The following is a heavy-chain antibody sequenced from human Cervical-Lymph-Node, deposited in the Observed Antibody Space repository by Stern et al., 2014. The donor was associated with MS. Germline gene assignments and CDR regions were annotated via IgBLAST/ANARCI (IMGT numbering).Heavy chain of an antibody. CDR1: GGYITSGGHS. D-gene: IGHD3-10*01. J-gene: IGHJ4*02. CDR3: AGGGLTMGHFDT. Sequence: QVQLQESGSGLVKPSQTLSLTCTVSGGYITSGGHSWSWIRQPPGKGLEWVGYIYHSGSSHYNPSLRSRVTLSVDTSKNQISLKLSSVTTADTAVYYCAGGGLTMGHFDTWGQGTLVTVSS. CDR2: IYHSGSS. V-gene: IGHV4-30-2*01.